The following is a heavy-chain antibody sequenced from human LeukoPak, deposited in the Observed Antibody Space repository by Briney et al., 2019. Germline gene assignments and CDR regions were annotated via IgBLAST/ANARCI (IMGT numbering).Heavy chain of an antibody. CDR2: INHSGST. CDR3: ARGAITMVRGVNGTFFDY. J-gene: IGHJ4*02. D-gene: IGHD3-10*01. CDR1: GGSFSAYY. Sequence: SETLSLTCAVYGGSFSAYYWSWIRQPPGKGLEWIGEINHSGSTNYNPSLKSRVTISVDTSKNQFSLKLSSVTAADTAVYYCARGAITMVRGVNGTFFDYWGQGTLVTVSS. V-gene: IGHV4-34*01.